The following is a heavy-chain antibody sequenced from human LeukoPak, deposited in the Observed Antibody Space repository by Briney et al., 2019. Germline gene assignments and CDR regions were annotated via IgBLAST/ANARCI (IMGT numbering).Heavy chain of an antibody. CDR1: GGSVSSGSYH. J-gene: IGHJ4*02. CDR2: IFDNGGT. CDR3: ARVQRPLDGADY. D-gene: IGHD1-1*01. Sequence: PSETLSLTCTVSGGSVSSGSYHWSWIRQSPGKGLEWIGYIFDNGGTNYSPSLRSRVTISVDTSKNLFSLKLSSVTAADTAVYYCARVQRPLDGADYWGQGTLVTVSS. V-gene: IGHV4-61*01.